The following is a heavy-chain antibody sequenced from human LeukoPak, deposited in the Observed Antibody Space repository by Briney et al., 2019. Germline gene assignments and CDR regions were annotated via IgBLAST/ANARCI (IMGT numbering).Heavy chain of an antibody. J-gene: IGHJ4*02. CDR1: GFTFSSYA. V-gene: IGHV3-23*01. D-gene: IGHD3-10*01. CDR2: ITDNGATT. Sequence: PGGSLRLSCAASGFTFSSYAMSWVRQAPGKGLEWVSAITDNGATTYYADSVKGRFTISRDNSKNTLYLQMNSLRAEDTAVYYCARRLLWWDWGQGTLVTVSS. CDR3: ARRLLWWD.